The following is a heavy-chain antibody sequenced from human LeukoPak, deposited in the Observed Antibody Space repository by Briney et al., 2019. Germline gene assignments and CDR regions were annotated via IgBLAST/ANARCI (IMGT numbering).Heavy chain of an antibody. CDR3: ARGEQQLVPSRFDP. CDR2: IYYSGST. D-gene: IGHD6-13*01. Sequence: PSQTLSLTCTVSGGSLSSGDYYWSWIRQPPGKGLEWIGYIYYSGSTYYNPSLKSRVTISVDTSKNQFSLKLSSVTAADTAVYYCARGEQQLVPSRFDPWGQGTLVTVSS. CDR1: GGSLSSGDYY. V-gene: IGHV4-30-4*08. J-gene: IGHJ5*02.